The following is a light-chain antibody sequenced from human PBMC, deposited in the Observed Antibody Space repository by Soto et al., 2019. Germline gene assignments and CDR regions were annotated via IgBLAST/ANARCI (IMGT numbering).Light chain of an antibody. CDR2: GSS. CDR1: QSVSSSY. V-gene: IGKV3-20*01. CDR3: QQYGSSPPYT. J-gene: IGKJ2*01. Sequence: EIVLTQSPGTLSLSPGERATLSCRASQSVSSSYLASYQQKPGQAPRLLIYGSSSRATVIPDRFSGSVSETAFNFTISRLEPEDCAVYYCQQYGSSPPYTFGQGTKLEIK.